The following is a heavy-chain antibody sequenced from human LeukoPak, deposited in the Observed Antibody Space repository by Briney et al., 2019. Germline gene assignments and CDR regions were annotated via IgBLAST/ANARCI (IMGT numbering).Heavy chain of an antibody. CDR2: ISGSGGDT. D-gene: IGHD2-8*01. V-gene: IGHV3-23*01. CDR3: AKDAIVLMVYAIV. CDR1: GFTFSNYA. Sequence: GGSLRLSCAASGFTFSNYAMIWVRQAPGKGLEWVSGISGSGGDTYYADSVKGRCTISRDNSKNTLYLQMNSLRAEDTAVYYCAKDAIVLMVYAIVWGQGTLVTVSS. J-gene: IGHJ4*02.